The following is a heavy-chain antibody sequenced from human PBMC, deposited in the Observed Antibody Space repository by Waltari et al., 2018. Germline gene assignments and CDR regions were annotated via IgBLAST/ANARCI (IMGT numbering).Heavy chain of an antibody. D-gene: IGHD3-3*01. CDR1: GGSFSGYY. V-gene: IGHV4-34*01. Sequence: QVQLQQWGAGLLKPSETLSLTCAVYGGSFSGYYWGWIRQPPGKGLEWIGSIYYSGSTYYNPSLKSRVTISVDTSKNQFSLKLSSVTAADTAVYYCARQSVLRFSRAGWFDPWGQGTLVTVSS. J-gene: IGHJ5*02. CDR2: IYYSGST. CDR3: ARQSVLRFSRAGWFDP.